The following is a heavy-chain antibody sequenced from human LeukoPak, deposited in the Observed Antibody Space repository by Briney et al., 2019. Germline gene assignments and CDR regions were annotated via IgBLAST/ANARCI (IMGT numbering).Heavy chain of an antibody. J-gene: IGHJ3*02. CDR3: ARSTYCGGDCYSMGAFDI. CDR2: IYTSGST. CDR1: GGSISSGSYY. V-gene: IGHV4-61*02. Sequence: PSETLSLTCTVSGGSISSGSYYWSRIRQPAGKGLEWIGRIYTSGSTNYNPSLKSRVTISVDTSKNQFSLKLSSVTAADTAVYYCARSTYCGGDCYSMGAFDIWGQGTMVTVSS. D-gene: IGHD2-21*01.